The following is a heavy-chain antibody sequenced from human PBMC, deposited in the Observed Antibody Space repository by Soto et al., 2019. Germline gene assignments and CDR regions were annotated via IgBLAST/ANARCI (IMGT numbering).Heavy chain of an antibody. CDR2: VIPIFGTP. CDR1: GGDFKNFI. CDR3: TRVGSCLSSSCLSYGMDV. V-gene: IGHV1-69*01. J-gene: IGHJ6*02. Sequence: VQLVQSGAEVRKPGSSVKVSCKASGGDFKNFIIAWVRQAPGHGLEWMGGVIPIFGTPNFVQKFQDRVTITADEATSTNYMELRRLRSDDTVFYYCTRVGSCLSSSCLSYGMDVWGQGTTVIVSS. D-gene: IGHD2-2*01.